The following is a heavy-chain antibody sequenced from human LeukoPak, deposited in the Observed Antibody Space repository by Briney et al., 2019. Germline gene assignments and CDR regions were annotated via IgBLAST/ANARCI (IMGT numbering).Heavy chain of an antibody. CDR2: IDYSGST. CDR1: GVSSRSYY. J-gene: IGHJ4*02. D-gene: IGHD1-14*01. V-gene: IGHV4-59*01. CDR3: ASGDPGGPNDY. Sequence: SETLSLTCTVSGVSSRSYYWSWIRQPPGKGLEWIGYIDYSGSTNYNPSLKSRVTMSVDTSRNQFSLKLSSVSAADTAMYYCASGDPGGPNDYWGQGTLVTVSS.